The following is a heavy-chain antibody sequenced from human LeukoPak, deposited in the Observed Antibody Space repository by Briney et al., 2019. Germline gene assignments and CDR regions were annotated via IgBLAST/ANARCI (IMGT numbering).Heavy chain of an antibody. CDR3: ARDHSSSWYVSDAFDI. V-gene: IGHV1-46*01. J-gene: IGHJ3*02. D-gene: IGHD6-13*01. CDR2: INPSGGST. Sequence: ASVKVSCKASGYTFTGYYMHWVRQAPGQGLEWMGIINPSGGSTSYAQKFQGRVTMTRDTSTSAVYMELSSLRSEDTAVYYCARDHSSSWYVSDAFDIWGQGTMVTVSS. CDR1: GYTFTGYY.